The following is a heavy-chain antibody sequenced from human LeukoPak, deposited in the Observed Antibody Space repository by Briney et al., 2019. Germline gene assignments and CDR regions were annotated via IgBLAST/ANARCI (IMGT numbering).Heavy chain of an antibody. CDR2: ISERGAIT. CDR3: AKSTIAAVGKDYYYAMDA. Sequence: PGGSLRLSCAASGFTFSSSGMSWVRQAPRKGLEWVSGISERGAITNYADSVKGRFTISRDNSKDTLYLQMHSLRGEDTAVYYCAKSTIAAVGKDYYYAMDAWGQGTTVTVSS. D-gene: IGHD6-13*01. V-gene: IGHV3-23*01. CDR1: GFTFSSSG. J-gene: IGHJ6*02.